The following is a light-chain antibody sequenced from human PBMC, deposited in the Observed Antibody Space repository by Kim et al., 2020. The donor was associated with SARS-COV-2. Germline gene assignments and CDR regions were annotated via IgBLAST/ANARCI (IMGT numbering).Light chain of an antibody. CDR3: QVWDSSLVV. Sequence: GALGQTARITCGGNNIGSKNVHWYQQKPGQAPVLVIYRDSNRPSGIPERFSGSNSGNTATLTISRAQAGDEADYYCQVWDSSLVVFGGGTQLTVL. CDR1: NIGSKN. J-gene: IGLJ2*01. CDR2: RDS. V-gene: IGLV3-9*01.